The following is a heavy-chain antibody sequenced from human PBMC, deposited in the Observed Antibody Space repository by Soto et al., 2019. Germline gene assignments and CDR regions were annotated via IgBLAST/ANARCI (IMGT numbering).Heavy chain of an antibody. CDR1: GFSLSTTGVG. Sequence: QITLKESGPTLVKPTQTLTLTCTFSGFSLSTTGVGVGWIRQPPGEALEWLALIYWDADKRYSPSLKSRLTXTXDXYKNQMVLTLRNMDPVDTATYFCAHTNYYGSWFFDSWGQGTLVTVSS. CDR3: AHTNYYGSWFFDS. J-gene: IGHJ4*02. V-gene: IGHV2-5*02. D-gene: IGHD3-10*01. CDR2: IYWDADK.